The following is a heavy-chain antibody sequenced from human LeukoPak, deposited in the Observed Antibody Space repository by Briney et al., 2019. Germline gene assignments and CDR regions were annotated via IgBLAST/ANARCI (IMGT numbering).Heavy chain of an antibody. CDR2: IYTSGST. V-gene: IGHV4-61*02. J-gene: IGHJ6*03. Sequence: PSETLSLTCTVSGGSISSGSYYWSWIRQPAGKGLEWIGRIYTSGSTNYNPSLKSRVTISVDTSKNQFSLKLSSVTAADTAVYYCARETGSIAVAGTYYYYYYMDVWGKGTTVTISS. D-gene: IGHD6-19*01. CDR3: ARETGSIAVAGTYYYYYYMDV. CDR1: GGSISSGSYY.